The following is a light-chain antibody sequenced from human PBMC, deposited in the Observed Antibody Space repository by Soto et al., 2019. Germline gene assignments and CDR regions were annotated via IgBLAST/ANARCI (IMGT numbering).Light chain of an antibody. CDR1: QTVSKNY. J-gene: IGKJ5*01. Sequence: EIVLTQSPVTLSLSPGEGATLSCRASQTVSKNYLAWYHQKPGQAPRLLIYAASTRATGIPDRFSGSGSGTDFTLTISRLEPEDFAVFYCQQYAVSPITFGHGTRLEIK. CDR3: QQYAVSPIT. CDR2: AAS. V-gene: IGKV3-20*01.